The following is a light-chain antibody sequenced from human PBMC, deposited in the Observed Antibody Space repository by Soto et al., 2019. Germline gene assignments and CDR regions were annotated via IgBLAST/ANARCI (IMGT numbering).Light chain of an antibody. CDR3: QKLHNFPLT. V-gene: IGKV1-9*01. CDR2: AAS. J-gene: IGKJ5*01. CDR1: QGISSS. Sequence: DIQLTQTPSFLSSSVGDRVTITWRASQGISSSLAWYQQKPGEAPKLLIYAASTLQSGAPSRFSSSGYGTEFTLTISSLQPHDFASYYCQKLHNFPLTFGQGTRLEIK.